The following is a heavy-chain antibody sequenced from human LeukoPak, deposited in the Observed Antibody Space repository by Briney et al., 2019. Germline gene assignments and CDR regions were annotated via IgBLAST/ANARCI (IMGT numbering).Heavy chain of an antibody. Sequence: GESLKISCKGSGYSFTSYLIGWVRQMPRKGLEWMGIIYPGDSDTRYSPSFQGQATISADTSISTAYLQWSSLKASDTAMYYCARHNSPQGMDVWGQGTTVTVSS. CDR1: GYSFTSYL. CDR2: IYPGDSDT. V-gene: IGHV5-51*01. J-gene: IGHJ6*02. CDR3: ARHNSPQGMDV. D-gene: IGHD2-21*01.